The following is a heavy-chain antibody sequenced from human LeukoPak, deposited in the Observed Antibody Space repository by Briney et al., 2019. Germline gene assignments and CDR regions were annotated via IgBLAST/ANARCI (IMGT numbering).Heavy chain of an antibody. Sequence: GGSLRLSCAASGFTLSSYGMHWVRQAPGKGLEWVAFIRYDGSNKYYADSVKGRFTISRDNSKNTLYLQMNSLGAEDTAVYYCAKDSYYDSWSGYYIRGGGGFDYWGQGTLVTVSS. CDR1: GFTLSSYG. J-gene: IGHJ4*02. CDR3: AKDSYYDSWSGYYIRGGGGFDY. V-gene: IGHV3-30*02. D-gene: IGHD3-3*01. CDR2: IRYDGSNK.